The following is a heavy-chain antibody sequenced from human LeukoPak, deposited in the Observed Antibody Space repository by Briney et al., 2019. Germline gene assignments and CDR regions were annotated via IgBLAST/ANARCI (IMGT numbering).Heavy chain of an antibody. CDR1: GFTFSSYG. J-gene: IGHJ4*02. CDR2: ISYDRSNK. V-gene: IGHV3-30*18. CDR3: AKDRDYGDYLSIDY. D-gene: IGHD4-17*01. Sequence: PGGSLRLSCAASGFTFSSYGMHWVRQAPGKGLEWVAVISYDRSNKYYADSVKGRFTISRNNSKNTLYLQMNSLRAEDTAVYYCAKDRDYGDYLSIDYWGQGTLVTVSS.